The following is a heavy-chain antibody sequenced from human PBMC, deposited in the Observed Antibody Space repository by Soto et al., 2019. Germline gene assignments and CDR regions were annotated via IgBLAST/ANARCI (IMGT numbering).Heavy chain of an antibody. CDR1: GGTFNTYE. CDR3: AREVQVHTPAFVY. V-gene: IGHV1-69*19. CDR2: ISPMFGAA. D-gene: IGHD3-10*01. Sequence: QVQLVQSGAEMKKPGSSVKVSCQSSGGTFNTYEMNWVRQAPGQGPEWMGDISPMFGAANYAPKFQGRVTITADESTGTSYMQLSSLTSEDPALYFCAREVQVHTPAFVYWGQGTLVTVSS. J-gene: IGHJ4*02.